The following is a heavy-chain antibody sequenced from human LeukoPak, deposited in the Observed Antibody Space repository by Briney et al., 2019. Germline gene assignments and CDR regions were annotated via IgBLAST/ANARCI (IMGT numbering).Heavy chain of an antibody. CDR3: AIHSHCGGDCYYDY. CDR2: IYPGDSDA. J-gene: IGHJ4*02. D-gene: IGHD2-21*02. CDR1: GYSFPNFW. V-gene: IGHV5-51*01. Sequence: GESLKISCKASGYSFPNFWIGWVRQMPGRGLEWMAIIYPGDSDARYSPSFQGEVTISADKSISTAYLQWSSLKASDTAMYYCAIHSHCGGDCYYDYWGQGTLVTVSS.